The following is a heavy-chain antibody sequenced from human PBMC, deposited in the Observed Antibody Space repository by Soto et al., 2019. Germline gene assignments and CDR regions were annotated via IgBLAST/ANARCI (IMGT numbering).Heavy chain of an antibody. J-gene: IGHJ6*02. CDR3: ARGYCSGTSCYGEYYNGMDV. CDR1: GCTFINYW. D-gene: IGHD2-2*01. Sequence: GGSLKLSCAASGCTFINYWMHWVLQAPGKGLVWVSRINSDGSSTSYADSVKGRFTISRDNAMNTLYLQMSSLRAEDTAVYYCARGYCSGTSCYGEYYNGMDVWGQGTTVTVSS. CDR2: INSDGSST. V-gene: IGHV3-74*01.